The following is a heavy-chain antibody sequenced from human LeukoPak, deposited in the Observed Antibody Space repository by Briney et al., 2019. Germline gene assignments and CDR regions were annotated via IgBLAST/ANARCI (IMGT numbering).Heavy chain of an antibody. V-gene: IGHV4-59*08. CDR1: GGSISSYY. CDR2: IYYSGST. D-gene: IGHD2/OR15-2a*01. J-gene: IGHJ4*02. Sequence: SETLSLTCTVSGGSISSYYWSWIRQPPGKGLEWIGYIYYSGSTNYNPSLKSRVTISVDTSKNQFSLKLSSVTAADTAVYYCAGIHFTLPDYWGQGTLVTVSS. CDR3: AGIHFTLPDY.